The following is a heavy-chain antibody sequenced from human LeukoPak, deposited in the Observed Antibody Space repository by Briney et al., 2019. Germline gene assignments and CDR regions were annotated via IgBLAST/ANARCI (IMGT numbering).Heavy chain of an antibody. Sequence: ASVKASCKASGYTFKDYYIHWVRPAPGQGLEWMGWINPNSGGTNYAQKFEGRVTMTRDTSISTAYMELSRLRSDDTAVYYCARVGDHDFWGGLYFDYWGQGTLVTVSS. D-gene: IGHD3-3*01. V-gene: IGHV1-2*02. CDR3: ARVGDHDFWGGLYFDY. CDR2: INPNSGGT. J-gene: IGHJ4*02. CDR1: GYTFKDYY.